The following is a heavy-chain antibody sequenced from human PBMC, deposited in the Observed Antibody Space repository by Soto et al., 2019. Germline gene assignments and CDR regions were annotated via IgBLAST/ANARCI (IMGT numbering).Heavy chain of an antibody. CDR3: VRDLKYLRATGNWLDS. CDR1: GYTFANYG. Sequence: ASVKVSCKASGYTFANYGISWVRQAPGQGLEWMGWISGNNGATNFAPKVQDRITMTLDTSTGVASLTLRSLRSDDTAIYYCVRDLKYLRATGNWLDSWGQGTPVTAAS. CDR2: ISGNNGAT. V-gene: IGHV1-18*04. D-gene: IGHD1-1*01. J-gene: IGHJ5*01.